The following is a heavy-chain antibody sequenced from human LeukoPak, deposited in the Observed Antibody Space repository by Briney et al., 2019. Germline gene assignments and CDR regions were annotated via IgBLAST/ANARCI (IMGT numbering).Heavy chain of an antibody. Sequence: GGSLRLSCAASGFTLSTSWMHWVRQAPGKGLVWVSRIDTDGSRTSYADSVKGRFIISRDNAKNTLYLQMNNLRAEDTAVYYCARSVMSYSYVDDYYYMDVWGKGTTVTVSS. D-gene: IGHD5-18*01. CDR2: IDTDGSRT. V-gene: IGHV3-74*01. J-gene: IGHJ6*03. CDR1: GFTLSTSW. CDR3: ARSVMSYSYVDDYYYMDV.